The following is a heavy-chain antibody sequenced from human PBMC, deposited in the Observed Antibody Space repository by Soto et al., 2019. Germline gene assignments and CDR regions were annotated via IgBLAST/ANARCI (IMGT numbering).Heavy chain of an antibody. CDR3: ARYSSNWFQTEGMDV. Sequence: PSETLSLTCTVSGGSISSYYWSWIRQPAGKGLEWIGRIDTSGSTNYNPSLKSRVTMSLDTSKNQFSLKLTSVTAADTAVYFCARYSSNWFQTEGMDVWGQGTTVT. CDR2: IDTSGST. V-gene: IGHV4-4*07. J-gene: IGHJ6*02. CDR1: GGSISSYY. D-gene: IGHD6-13*01.